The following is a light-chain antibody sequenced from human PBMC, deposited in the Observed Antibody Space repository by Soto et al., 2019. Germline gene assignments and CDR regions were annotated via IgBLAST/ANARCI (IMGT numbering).Light chain of an antibody. CDR1: QSISTF. CDR3: QQSYTTPRT. V-gene: IGKV1-39*01. J-gene: IGKJ1*01. CDR2: AAS. Sequence: DIQMTQSPSSLSASVGDRVSVTYRASQSISTFLNWYQQRPGEAPKLLIYAASSLQSGVPSRFSGSGSGADFTLTIGSLQPEDFATYYCQQSYTTPRTFGQGTRWIS.